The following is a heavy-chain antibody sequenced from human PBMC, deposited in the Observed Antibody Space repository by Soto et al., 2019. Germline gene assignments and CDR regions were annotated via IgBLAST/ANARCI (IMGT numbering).Heavy chain of an antibody. V-gene: IGHV3-21*01. CDR3: ARDMPDGDYYYYYYMDV. J-gene: IGHJ6*03. Sequence: GGSLRLSCAASGFTFSSYSMNWVRQAPGKGLEWVSSISSSSSYIYYADSVKGRFTISRDNAKNSLYLQMNSLRAEDTAVYYCARDMPDGDYYYYYYMDVWGKGTTVTVSS. CDR1: GFTFSSYS. D-gene: IGHD4-17*01. CDR2: ISSSSSYI.